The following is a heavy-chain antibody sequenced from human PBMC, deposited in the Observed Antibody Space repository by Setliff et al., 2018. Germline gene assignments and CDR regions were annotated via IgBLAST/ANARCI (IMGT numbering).Heavy chain of an antibody. V-gene: IGHV2-5*02. D-gene: IGHD2-21*01. J-gene: IGHJ3*02. CDR2: IYWDDDK. CDR3: AHRPLRGGDFDM. Sequence: SGPTLVNPTQTLTLTYTFSGFSLSTSGVGVGWIRQPPGKALEWLALIYWDDDKRYSPSLKSRLTITKDTSKNQVVLAITIMDPVDTATYYCAHRPLRGGDFDMWGQGTMVTVSS. CDR1: GFSLSTSGVG.